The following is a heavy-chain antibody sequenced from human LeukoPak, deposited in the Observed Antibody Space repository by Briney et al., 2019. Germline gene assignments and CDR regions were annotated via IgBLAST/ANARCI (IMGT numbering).Heavy chain of an antibody. Sequence: GASVKVSCKASGYTFTSYYMRWVRQAPGQGLEWMGIINPSGGSTSYAQKFQGRVTMTRDTSTSTVYMELSSLRSEDTAVYYCARDCLVYYYDSSGYCNDYWGQGTLVTVSS. CDR3: ARDCLVYYYDSSGYCNDY. J-gene: IGHJ4*02. D-gene: IGHD3-22*01. V-gene: IGHV1-46*01. CDR1: GYTFTSYY. CDR2: INPSGGST.